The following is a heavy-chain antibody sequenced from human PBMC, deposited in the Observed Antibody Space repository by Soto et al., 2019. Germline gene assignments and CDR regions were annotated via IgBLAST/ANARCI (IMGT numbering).Heavy chain of an antibody. CDR2: IYPGDSDT. V-gene: IGHV5-51*01. CDR3: ARQSGKSIQYGIGV. Sequence: KGAGGRCVGFGGGRVLQMPGKGLEWMGIIYPGDSDTRYSPSFQGQVTISADKSISTAYLQWSRLKASDTAMYYCARQSGKSIQYGIGVWAQRPTVTLSS. D-gene: IGHD6-6*01. CDR1: GGRCVGFG. J-gene: IGHJ6*02.